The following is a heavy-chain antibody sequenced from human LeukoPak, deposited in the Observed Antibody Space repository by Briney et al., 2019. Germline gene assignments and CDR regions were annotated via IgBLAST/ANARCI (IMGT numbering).Heavy chain of an antibody. CDR2: IRYDGSNK. D-gene: IGHD3-3*01. J-gene: IGHJ4*02. V-gene: IGHV3-30*02. Sequence: GGSLRLSCAASGFTFSSYGMHWVRQAPGKGLEWVAFIRYDGSNKYYADSVKGRFTISRDNSKNTLYLQMNSLRAEDTAVYYCAKFASLHEYYDFWSGPRDYFGYWGQGTLVTVSS. CDR3: AKFASLHEYYDFWSGPRDYFGY. CDR1: GFTFSSYG.